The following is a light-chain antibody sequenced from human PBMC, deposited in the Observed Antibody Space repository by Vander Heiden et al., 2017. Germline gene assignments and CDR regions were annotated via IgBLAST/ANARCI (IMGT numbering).Light chain of an antibody. CDR1: QSTSSY. CDR3: QQSYSTPQT. J-gene: IGKJ1*01. Sequence: IQMTQSASSLSACLADRVTITCRASQSTSSYLNWYQQKPGKAPKLLIYAASSLQSGIPSRFSGSGSGTDFTLTISSLQPEDFATYYCQQSYSTPQTFGQGTKVEIK. CDR2: AAS. V-gene: IGKV1-39*01.